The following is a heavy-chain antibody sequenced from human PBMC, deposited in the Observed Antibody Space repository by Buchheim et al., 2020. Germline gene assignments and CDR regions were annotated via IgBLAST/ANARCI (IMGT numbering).Heavy chain of an antibody. CDR1: GFTFSRYW. D-gene: IGHD3-22*01. J-gene: IGHJ5*02. CDR3: ARGSGGYYSWFDP. V-gene: IGHV3-74*01. Sequence: EVQLVESGGDLVQPGGSLRLSCAASGFTFSRYWMHWVRQAPGKGLVWVSRINGDESSTSYADSVKGRFTISRDNAKNPMYLQMNSLRAEDTALYYCARGSGGYYSWFDPWGQGTL. CDR2: INGDESST.